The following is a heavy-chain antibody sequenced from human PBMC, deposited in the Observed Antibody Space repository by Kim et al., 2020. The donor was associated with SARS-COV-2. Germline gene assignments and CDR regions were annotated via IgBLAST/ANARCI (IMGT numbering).Heavy chain of an antibody. Sequence: SETLSLTCTVSGGSISSSSYYWGWIRQPPGKGLEWIGSIYYSASIYYSGSTYYNPSLKSRVTISVDTSMNQFSLKLSSVTAADTAVYYCATTAGYWGQGTLVTVSS. D-gene: IGHD6-13*01. CDR2: IYYSASIYYSGST. J-gene: IGHJ4*02. V-gene: IGHV4-39*01. CDR1: GGSISSSSYY. CDR3: ATTAGY.